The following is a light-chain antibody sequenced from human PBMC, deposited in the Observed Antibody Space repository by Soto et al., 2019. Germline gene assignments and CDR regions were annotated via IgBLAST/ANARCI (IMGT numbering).Light chain of an antibody. CDR1: QGISNY. J-gene: IGKJ5*01. CDR2: GAS. V-gene: IGKV1-27*01. CDR3: QQSYMDPIT. Sequence: DIQMTQSPSSLSASVGDRVTITCRASQGISNYLAWYQQKPGKVPKLQIYGASTLQSGVPSRFSGSGSGTDFTLSISSVQPEDFATYFCQQSYMDPITFGQGTRLEIK.